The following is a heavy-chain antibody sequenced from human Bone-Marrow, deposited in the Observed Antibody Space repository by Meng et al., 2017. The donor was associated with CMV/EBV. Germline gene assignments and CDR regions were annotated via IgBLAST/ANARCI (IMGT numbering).Heavy chain of an antibody. V-gene: IGHV3-53*05. CDR2: IYSAGST. D-gene: IGHD2-2*01. J-gene: IGHJ6*02. CDR3: AKDQVVVPAAAYYYYYGMDV. CDR1: GFTVSSNY. Sequence: GESLKISCAASGFTVSSNYMSWVRQAPGKGLECVSVIYSAGSTYYADSVKGRFTISRDNSKNTLYLQMNSLRAEDTAVYYCAKDQVVVPAAAYYYYYGMDVWGQGTTVTVSS.